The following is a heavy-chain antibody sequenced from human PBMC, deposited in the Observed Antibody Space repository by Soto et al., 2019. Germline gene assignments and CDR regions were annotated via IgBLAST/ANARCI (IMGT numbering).Heavy chain of an antibody. CDR3: ARRYYYDSSGQDYYGMDG. Sequence: SETLSLTCAVYGGSFSGYYWTWIRQPPGKGLEWIGEIKYSGNTNYNPSLNSRVTISVDTSKNQFSLRLRSVTAADTAVYYCARRYYYDSSGQDYYGMDGWGQGTTGTVSS. CDR2: IKYSGNT. CDR1: GGSFSGYY. J-gene: IGHJ6*02. V-gene: IGHV4-34*01. D-gene: IGHD3-22*01.